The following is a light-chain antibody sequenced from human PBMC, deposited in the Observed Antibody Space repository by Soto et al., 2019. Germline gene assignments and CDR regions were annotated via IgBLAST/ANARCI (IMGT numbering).Light chain of an antibody. Sequence: EIVLTQSPATLSLSPGERATLSCRASQSVSSYLAWYQQKPGQAPRLLIYDASNRATGIPARFSGSGSGTDFTLTIISLEPEDFAVYYCQQRRSFGPGTKVDIK. J-gene: IGKJ3*01. CDR3: QQRRS. CDR1: QSVSSY. CDR2: DAS. V-gene: IGKV3-11*01.